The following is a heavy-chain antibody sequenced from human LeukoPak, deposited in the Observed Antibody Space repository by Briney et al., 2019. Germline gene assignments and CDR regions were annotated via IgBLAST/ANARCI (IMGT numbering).Heavy chain of an antibody. V-gene: IGHV3-30*04. D-gene: IGHD6-6*01. Sequence: GGSLRLSCAASGFTSSSYAMHWVRQAPGKGLEWVAVISYDGSNKYYADSVKGRFTISRDNSKNTLYLQMNSLRAEDTAVYYCARSIAARKVFDYWGQGTLVTVSS. CDR1: GFTSSSYA. CDR3: ARSIAARKVFDY. J-gene: IGHJ4*02. CDR2: ISYDGSNK.